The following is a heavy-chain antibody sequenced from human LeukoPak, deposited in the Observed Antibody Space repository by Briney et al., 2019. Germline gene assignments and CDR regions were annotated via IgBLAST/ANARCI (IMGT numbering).Heavy chain of an antibody. CDR1: GFTFDDYA. CDR3: AELGITMIGGV. V-gene: IGHV3-23*01. Sequence: TGRSLRLSCAASGFTFDDYAMSWVRQAPGKGLEWVSAISGSGGSTYYADSVKGRFTISRDNAKNSLYLQMNSLRAEDTAVYYCAELGITMIGGVWGKGTTVTISS. D-gene: IGHD3-10*02. CDR2: ISGSGGST. J-gene: IGHJ6*04.